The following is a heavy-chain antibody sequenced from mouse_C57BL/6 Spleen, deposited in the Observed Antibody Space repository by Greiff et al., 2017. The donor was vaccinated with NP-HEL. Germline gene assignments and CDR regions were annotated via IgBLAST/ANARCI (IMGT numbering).Heavy chain of an antibody. V-gene: IGHV1-80*01. CDR1: GYAFSSYW. CDR2: IYPGDGDT. CDR3: ARSHLLSYAMDY. J-gene: IGHJ4*01. D-gene: IGHD2-1*01. Sequence: VQLQQSGAELVKPGASVKISCKASGYAFSSYWMNWVKQRPGKGLEWIGQIYPGDGDTNYNGKFKGKATLTADKSSSTAYMQLSSLTSEDSAVYVCARSHLLSYAMDYWGQGTSVTVSS.